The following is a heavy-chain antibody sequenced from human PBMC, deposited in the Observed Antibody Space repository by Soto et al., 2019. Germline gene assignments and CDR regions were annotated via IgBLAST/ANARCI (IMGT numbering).Heavy chain of an antibody. CDR1: GFTFSIHW. J-gene: IGHJ6*03. CDR2: INGDGTST. Sequence: PGGSLSLSCAASGFTFSIHWMHWVRQVPGKGLVWVSRINGDGTSTGYADSVKGGFTIPRNNAENRVFLQMTGLRVDDTAVYYCTTQFFLSTRKPPEDVWGKGTPVTVSS. D-gene: IGHD2-2*01. CDR3: TTQFFLSTRKPPEDV. V-gene: IGHV3-74*01.